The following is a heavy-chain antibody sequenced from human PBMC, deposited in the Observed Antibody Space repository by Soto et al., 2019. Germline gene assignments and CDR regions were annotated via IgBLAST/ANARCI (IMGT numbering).Heavy chain of an antibody. V-gene: IGHV3-30*18. CDR2: ISYDGSNK. CDR3: AKDSQHYYYGSGSYSHYYYMDV. Sequence: GGSLTLSCAASGFTFSSYGMHWVRQAPGKRLEWVAFISYDGSNKYYADSVKGRFTISRDNSKNTLYLQMNSLRAEDTAVYYCAKDSQHYYYGSGSYSHYYYMDVWGKGTTVTVSS. J-gene: IGHJ6*03. D-gene: IGHD3-10*01. CDR1: GFTFSSYG.